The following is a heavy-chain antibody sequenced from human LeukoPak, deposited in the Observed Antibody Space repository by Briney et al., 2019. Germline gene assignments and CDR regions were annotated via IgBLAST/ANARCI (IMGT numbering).Heavy chain of an antibody. V-gene: IGHV3-74*01. CDR2: VSTDGTST. D-gene: IGHD1-7*01. Sequence: GGSLRLSCAASGFTFSSHGMHWVRQAPGKGLVWVAHVSTDGTSTSSVDSVKGRFTISRDNAKNTLYLQMNSLRAEDTAVYYCARDSPNYSKGAIDIWGQGAMVTVSS. J-gene: IGHJ3*02. CDR1: GFTFSSHG. CDR3: ARDSPNYSKGAIDI.